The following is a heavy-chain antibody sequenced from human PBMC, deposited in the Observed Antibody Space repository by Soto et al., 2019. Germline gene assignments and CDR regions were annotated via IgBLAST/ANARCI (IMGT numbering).Heavy chain of an antibody. Sequence: TLSLTCTVSGGSIISGGYYWILIRQHPGKGLEWIGYIYYSGSTYYNPSLKSRVTISVDTSKNQFSLKLSSVTAADTAVYYCARDRYCSGGSCLGDAFDIWGQGTMVTVSS. V-gene: IGHV4-31*03. CDR2: IYYSGST. CDR3: ARDRYCSGGSCLGDAFDI. J-gene: IGHJ3*02. D-gene: IGHD2-15*01. CDR1: GGSIISGGYY.